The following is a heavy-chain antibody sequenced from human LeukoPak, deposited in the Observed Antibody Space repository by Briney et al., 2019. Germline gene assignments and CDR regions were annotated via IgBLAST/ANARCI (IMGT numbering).Heavy chain of an antibody. D-gene: IGHD5-24*01. CDR1: GFTFSSYA. Sequence: GGSLRLSCAASGFTFSSYAMIWVRQAPGKGLEWVAAISGSGSSTYHADSVKGRFTISRDNSKNTLYLQMNSLRAEDTAVYYCAKDGMDTISYYCDYGGQGTVVTVSS. J-gene: IGHJ4*02. V-gene: IGHV3-23*01. CDR2: ISGSGSST. CDR3: AKDGMDTISYYCDY.